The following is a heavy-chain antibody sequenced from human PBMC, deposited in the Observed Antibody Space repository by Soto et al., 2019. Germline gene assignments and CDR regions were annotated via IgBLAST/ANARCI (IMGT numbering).Heavy chain of an antibody. CDR3: AKDLQSYGDYDYYCYGMDV. J-gene: IGHJ6*02. CDR2: ISYDGTNK. V-gene: IGHV3-30*18. Sequence: QVQLVESGGGEVQPGRSLTISCAASGFTFSTYGMHWVRQTPGQGLEWVAVISYDGTNKFYSDSEKGRFTITRDNFKNTLTLQTNSLRADDTAVYSCAKDLQSYGDYDYYCYGMDVWGLGTRVTVSS. CDR1: GFTFSTYG. D-gene: IGHD4-17*01.